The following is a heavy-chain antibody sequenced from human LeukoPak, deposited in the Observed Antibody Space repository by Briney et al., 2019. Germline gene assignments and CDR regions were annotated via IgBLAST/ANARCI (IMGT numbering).Heavy chain of an antibody. CDR2: ISSSSSYI. J-gene: IGHJ3*02. CDR1: GFTFSSYS. V-gene: IGHV3-21*01. CDR3: AKASGWYGTDAFDI. Sequence: GGSLRLSCAASGFTFSSYSMNWVRQAPGKGLEWVSSISSSSSYIYYADSVKGRFTISRDNAKNSLYLQMNSLRAEDTAVYYCAKASGWYGTDAFDIWGQGTMVTVSS. D-gene: IGHD6-19*01.